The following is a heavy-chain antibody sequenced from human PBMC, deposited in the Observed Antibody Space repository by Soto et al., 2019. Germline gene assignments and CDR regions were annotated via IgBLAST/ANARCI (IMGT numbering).Heavy chain of an antibody. D-gene: IGHD5-12*01. V-gene: IGHV1-69*06. CDR3: ASQIRDGYNLAKYYLDY. Sequence: HVQLVQSGADVKKPGSSVKVSCKSSGGTFSSFAINWVRQAPGQGLEWMGGIIPIFGTANYAQKFQGRVTITADKSTSTAYMELSSLRSEYPAVSYCASQIRDGYNLAKYYLDYWGQGTVVTVSS. CDR1: GGTFSSFA. J-gene: IGHJ4*02. CDR2: IIPIFGTA.